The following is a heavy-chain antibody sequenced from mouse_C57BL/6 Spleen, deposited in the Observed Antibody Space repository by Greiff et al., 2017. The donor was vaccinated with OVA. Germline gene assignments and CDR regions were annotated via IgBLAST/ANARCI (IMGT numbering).Heavy chain of an antibody. D-gene: IGHD3-2*02. CDR1: GYTFTSYW. J-gene: IGHJ2*01. CDR2: IDPSDSYT. CDR3: ARGGQRRRFDY. Sequence: QVQLKQPGAELVMPGASVKLSCKASGYTFTSYWMHWVKQRPGQGLEWIGEIDPSDSYTNYNQKFKGKSTLTVDKSSSTAYMQLSSLTSEDSAVDYCARGGQRRRFDYWGQGTTLTVSS. V-gene: IGHV1-69*01.